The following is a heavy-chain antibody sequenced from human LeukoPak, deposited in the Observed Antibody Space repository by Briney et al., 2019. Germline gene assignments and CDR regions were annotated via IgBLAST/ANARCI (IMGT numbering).Heavy chain of an antibody. Sequence: GGSLRLSCAASGFTFSAYAVRWVRQAPGKGLEWVSAISANGATTYYADSVKGRFTISRDNSQNTLYLQMNSLRTEDTAVYYCAKDPESYSYNYFDYWGQGTLVTVSS. CDR3: AKDPESYSYNYFDY. J-gene: IGHJ4*02. V-gene: IGHV3-23*01. D-gene: IGHD5-18*01. CDR2: ISANGATT. CDR1: GFTFSAYA.